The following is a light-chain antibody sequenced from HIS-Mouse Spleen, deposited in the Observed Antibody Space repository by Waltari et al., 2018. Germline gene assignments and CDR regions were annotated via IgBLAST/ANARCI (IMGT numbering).Light chain of an antibody. Sequence: QSALTQPRSVSGSPGQSVTIPCPGTSSDVGGYNYVHWYQQHPGKAPKLMIYDVSKRPSGVPDRFSGSKSGNTASLTISGLQAEDEADYYCCSYAGSYNWVFGGGTKLTVL. CDR2: DVS. J-gene: IGLJ3*02. CDR3: CSYAGSYNWV. CDR1: SSDVGGYNY. V-gene: IGLV2-11*01.